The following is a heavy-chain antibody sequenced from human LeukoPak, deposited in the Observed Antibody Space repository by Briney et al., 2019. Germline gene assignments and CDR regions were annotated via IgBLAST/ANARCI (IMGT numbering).Heavy chain of an antibody. CDR2: IYPGDSDT. CDR1: GYSFTSYW. J-gene: IGHJ4*02. V-gene: IGHV5-51*01. D-gene: IGHD3-22*01. CDR3: AAYYYDSSGYYVFDY. Sequence: GEYLKISCKGSGYSFTSYWIGWVRQMPGKGLEWMASIYPGDSDTRYSPSFQGQVTISADKSISTAYLQCSSLKASDTAIYYCAAYYYDSSGYYVFDYWGQGTLVTVSS.